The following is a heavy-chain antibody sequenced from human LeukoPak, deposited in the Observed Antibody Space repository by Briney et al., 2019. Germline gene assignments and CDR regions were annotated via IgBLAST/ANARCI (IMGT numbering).Heavy chain of an antibody. V-gene: IGHV3-21*04. CDR1: GFTLSNYD. CDR3: PIAECSSSTGYLRRSWFDP. CDR2: ISISSRYI. Sequence: GGSLRLSCAASGFTLSNYDMNWVRQAPGKGVEWVSPISISSRYIYNKDSGRGRFTSPRNDPKKSSILEMNSLRAQDPPFHYCPIAECSSSTGYLRRSWFDPWGQGALVTVSS. J-gene: IGHJ5*02. D-gene: IGHD2-2*01.